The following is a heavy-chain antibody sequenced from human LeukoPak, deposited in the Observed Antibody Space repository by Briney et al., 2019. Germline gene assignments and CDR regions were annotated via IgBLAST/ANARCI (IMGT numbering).Heavy chain of an antibody. Sequence: SETLSLTCTVSGGSISSASFAWGWLRHYPGKGLEWIGYISQSGSTDYNPSLKSRVTISMDTSENQFSLNLNSVPAADTAVYYCARDERLRGTNCFDPWGQGTLVTVSS. CDR2: ISQSGST. J-gene: IGHJ5*02. CDR3: ARDERLRGTNCFDP. D-gene: IGHD2-21*02. V-gene: IGHV4-31*03. CDR1: GGSISSASFA.